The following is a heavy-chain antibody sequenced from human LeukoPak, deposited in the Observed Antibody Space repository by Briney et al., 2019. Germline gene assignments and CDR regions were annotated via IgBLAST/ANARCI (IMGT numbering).Heavy chain of an antibody. CDR1: GYTFTSYG. CDR2: ISAYNSNT. Sequence: ASVKVSCKASGYTFTSYGISWVRQAPGQGLEWMGWISAYNSNTNYAQKLQGRVTMTTDTSTSTAYMELRSLRSDDTAVYYCARGDSGVVVTTYYYYYGMDVWGQGTTVTVSS. CDR3: ARGDSGVVVTTYYYYYGMDV. D-gene: IGHD2-21*02. J-gene: IGHJ6*02. V-gene: IGHV1-18*01.